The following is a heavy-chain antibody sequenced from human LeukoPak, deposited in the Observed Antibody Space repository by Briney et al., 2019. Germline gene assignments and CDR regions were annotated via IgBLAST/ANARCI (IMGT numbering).Heavy chain of an antibody. D-gene: IGHD5-18*01. V-gene: IGHV3-23*01. CDR2: ISGSGGST. Sequence: GGSLRLSCAASGFTFSSYGMSWVRQAPGKGLEWVSAISGSGGSTYYADSVRGRFTISRDNSKNALYMQVNSLRAEDTAVYYCAKVPYSGYSYLQVHFDYWGQGTLVTVSS. CDR1: GFTFSSYG. J-gene: IGHJ4*02. CDR3: AKVPYSGYSYLQVHFDY.